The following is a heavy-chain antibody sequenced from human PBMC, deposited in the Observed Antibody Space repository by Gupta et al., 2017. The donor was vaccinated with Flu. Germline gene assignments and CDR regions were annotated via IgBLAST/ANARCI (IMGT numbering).Heavy chain of an antibody. CDR2: IIPIFGTT. J-gene: IGHJ5*02. CDR3: ASHGGGGTYYFRNWFDP. V-gene: IGHV1-69*06. CDR1: RGIFSSYA. Sequence: QVLLVQSGAEVRKPGSSVKVSCRASRGIFSSYALSWVRQAPGQGLEWMGGIIPIFGTTNYAQKFQGRVTITADKSTSTAYMELSSLRSEDTAVYFCASHGGGGTYYFRNWFDPWGQGTLVTVSS. D-gene: IGHD1-26*01.